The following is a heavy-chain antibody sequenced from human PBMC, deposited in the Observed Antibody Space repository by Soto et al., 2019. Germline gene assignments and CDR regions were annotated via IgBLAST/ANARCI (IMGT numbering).Heavy chain of an antibody. D-gene: IGHD5-18*01. CDR2: IYYIGST. V-gene: IGHV4-39*01. Sequence: SETLSLTCTVSGGSISSSSYYWGWIRQPPGKGLEWIGSIYYIGSTYYNPSLKSRVTISVDTSKNQFSLKLSSVTAADTAVYYCACIFSGGYGYGFYYYGMDVWGQGTTVTVSS. CDR3: ACIFSGGYGYGFYYYGMDV. J-gene: IGHJ6*02. CDR1: GGSISSSSYY.